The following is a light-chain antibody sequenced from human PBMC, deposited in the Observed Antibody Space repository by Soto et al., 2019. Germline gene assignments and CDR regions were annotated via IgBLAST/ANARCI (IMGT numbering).Light chain of an antibody. CDR1: QSISSD. CDR2: GAS. J-gene: IGKJ2*01. V-gene: IGKV3-15*01. Sequence: EIMMTQSPDTLSVSPGERATVSCRASQSISSDFAWFQLKPGQAPRLLIYGASTRAPDVPDRFSGSGSGTEFTLTISSLQSEDFAVYYCQQYGTSPPYTFGQGTKLEIK. CDR3: QQYGTSPPYT.